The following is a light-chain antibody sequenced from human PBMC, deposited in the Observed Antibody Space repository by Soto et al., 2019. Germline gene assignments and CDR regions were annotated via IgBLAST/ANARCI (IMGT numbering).Light chain of an antibody. CDR3: QQYGSSPPT. J-gene: IGKJ1*01. V-gene: IGKV3-20*01. CDR2: GAS. CDR1: QSISRY. Sequence: SVLTQSPGTPSLSPGERTTRSCRASQSISRYLAWYQQKPGQGPRLLIYGASSRATGTPDRFSGSGSGTDFTLTINRLEPEDFALYYCQQYGSSPPTFGQGTKVDIK.